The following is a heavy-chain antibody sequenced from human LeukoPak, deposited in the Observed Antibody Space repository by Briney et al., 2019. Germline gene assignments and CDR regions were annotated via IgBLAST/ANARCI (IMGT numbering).Heavy chain of an antibody. D-gene: IGHD5-18*01. V-gene: IGHV4-34*01. CDR2: INHSGTT. CDR3: ARVRLPPYYYYFYYMDV. CDR1: GGSFSGYY. J-gene: IGHJ6*03. Sequence: SETLSLTCAVYGGSFSGYYWSWIRQPPGKGLEWIGEINHSGTTDYNPSLQSRVTISLDTSKNQFSLKVTSVTAADTAVYYCARVRLPPYYYYFYYMDVWGQGTMVTVSS.